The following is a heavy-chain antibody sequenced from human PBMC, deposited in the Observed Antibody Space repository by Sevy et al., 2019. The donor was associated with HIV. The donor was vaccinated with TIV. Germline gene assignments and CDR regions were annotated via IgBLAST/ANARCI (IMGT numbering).Heavy chain of an antibody. J-gene: IGHJ4*02. D-gene: IGHD5-12*01. CDR2: VSANNGNT. V-gene: IGHV1-18*01. CDR1: GYTFTSYG. CDR3: ARDLYGGYGGNDY. Sequence: ASVKVSCKASGYTFTSYGVSWVRQAPGLGLEWMGWVSANNGNTNYAQDLQGRVTMTTDKSTSTVYMELRSLGSDETAVYYCARDLYGGYGGNDYWGQGTLVTVSS.